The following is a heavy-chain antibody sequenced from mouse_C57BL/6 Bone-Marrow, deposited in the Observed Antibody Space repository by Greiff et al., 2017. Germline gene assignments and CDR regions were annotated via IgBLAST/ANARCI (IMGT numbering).Heavy chain of an antibody. V-gene: IGHV5-4*01. D-gene: IGHD2-12*01. Sequence: EVQLVESGGGLVKPGGSLKLSCAASGFTFSSYAMSWVRQTPEKRLEWVATISDGGSYTYYPDNVKGRFTISRDNAKNNLYLQMSHLKSEDTAMYYCARRAYYSPSFDYWGQGTTLTVSS. J-gene: IGHJ2*01. CDR2: ISDGGSYT. CDR3: ARRAYYSPSFDY. CDR1: GFTFSSYA.